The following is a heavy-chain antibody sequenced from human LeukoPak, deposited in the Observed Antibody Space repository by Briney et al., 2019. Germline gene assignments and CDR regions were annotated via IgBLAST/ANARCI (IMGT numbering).Heavy chain of an antibody. CDR3: TTEYYSNGYNN. CDR2: IKSKTAGGTT. D-gene: IGHD5-18*01. J-gene: IGHJ4*02. CDR1: GFTFSNAW. V-gene: IGHV3-15*01. Sequence: PGGSLRLSCAASGFTFSNAWMSWVRQAPGKGLEWVGRIKSKTAGGTTDYAAPVKGRFTISRDDSKKTVYLQMNSLKIEDSAVYYCTTEYYSNGYNNWGQGTLVIVSS.